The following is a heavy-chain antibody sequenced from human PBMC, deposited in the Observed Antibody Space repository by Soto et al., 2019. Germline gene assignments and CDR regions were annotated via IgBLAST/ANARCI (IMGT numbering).Heavy chain of an antibody. CDR3: ARDGQFDDILTGYYHWYYYGMDV. V-gene: IGHV3-11*06. Sequence: AGGSLRLSCAASGFTFSDYYMSWIRQAPGKGLEWVSYISSSSSSTNYADSVKGRFTISRDNAKNSLYLQMNSLRAEDTAVYYCARDGQFDDILTGYYHWYYYGMDVWGQGTTVTVSS. CDR2: ISSSSSST. CDR1: GFTFSDYY. D-gene: IGHD3-9*01. J-gene: IGHJ6*02.